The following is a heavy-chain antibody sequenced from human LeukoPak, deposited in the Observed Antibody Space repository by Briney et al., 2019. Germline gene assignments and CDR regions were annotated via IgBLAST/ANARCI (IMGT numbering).Heavy chain of an antibody. V-gene: IGHV5-51*01. Sequence: GVALKFSGQGLGYSFTAYWWGWARQMPGKGRGWIGIIYPGYSDTRYSPSYQGLSNISAQKSIRTASLQCRTLKPSDPAMYHCARRATRGYCYGYGCSNYWGQGTLVT. CDR1: GYSFTAYW. CDR3: ARRATRGYCYGYGCSNY. CDR2: IYPGYSDT. D-gene: IGHD5-18*01. J-gene: IGHJ4*02.